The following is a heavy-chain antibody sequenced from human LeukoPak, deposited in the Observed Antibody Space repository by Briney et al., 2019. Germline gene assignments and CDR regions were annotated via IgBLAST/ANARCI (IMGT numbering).Heavy chain of an antibody. Sequence: SETLSLTCAVYGVSFSGYYWSWIRQPPGKGLEWIGEINHSGSTNYNPSLKSRVTISVDTSKNQFSLKLSSVTAADTAVYYCARHIWFGEFGNCFDPWGQGSLVTVSS. J-gene: IGHJ5*02. CDR1: GVSFSGYY. V-gene: IGHV4-34*01. D-gene: IGHD3-10*01. CDR3: ARHIWFGEFGNCFDP. CDR2: INHSGST.